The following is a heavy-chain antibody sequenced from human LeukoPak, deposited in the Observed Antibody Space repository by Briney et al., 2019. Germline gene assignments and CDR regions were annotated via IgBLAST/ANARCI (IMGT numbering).Heavy chain of an antibody. CDR2: IIPIFGTA. J-gene: IGHJ6*03. CDR1: GGTFSSYA. CDR3: ARDMSLTRIAAAGTDYYYYMDV. V-gene: IGHV1-69*05. D-gene: IGHD6-13*01. Sequence: SVKVSCKASGGTFSSYAISWVRQAPGQGLEWMGGIIPIFGTANYAQKFQGRVTITTDESTSTAYMELSSLRSEDTAVYYCARDMSLTRIAAAGTDYYYYMDVWGKGTTVTVSS.